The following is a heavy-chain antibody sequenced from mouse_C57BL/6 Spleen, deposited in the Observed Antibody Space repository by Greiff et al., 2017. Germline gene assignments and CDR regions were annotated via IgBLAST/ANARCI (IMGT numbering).Heavy chain of an antibody. CDR2: INPSNGCT. Sequence: VQLQQPGTELVKPGASVKLSCKASGYTFTSYWMHWVKQRPGQGLEWIGNINPSNGCTNYNEKFKSKATLTVDTSSSTAYMQHSSLTSEDSAVYDCARSWSYYGCNWSMDYWGQGTSVTVSS. J-gene: IGHJ4*01. CDR1: GYTFTSYW. CDR3: ARSWSYYGCNWSMDY. D-gene: IGHD2-2*01. V-gene: IGHV1-53*01.